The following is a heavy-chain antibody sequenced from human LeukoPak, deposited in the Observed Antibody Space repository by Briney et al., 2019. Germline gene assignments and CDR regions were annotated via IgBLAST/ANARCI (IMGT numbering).Heavy chain of an antibody. J-gene: IGHJ6*02. CDR2: ISYDGSNK. CDR1: GFTFSSYA. V-gene: IGHV3-30-3*01. Sequence: GRSLRLSCAASGFTFSSYAMHWVRQAPGKGLEWVAVISYDGSNKYYADSVKGRFTISRDNSKNTVHLQMNSLTTEDTAVYYCARESNRWYDMDVWGQGTTVTVSS. CDR3: ARESNRWYDMDV. D-gene: IGHD2-15*01.